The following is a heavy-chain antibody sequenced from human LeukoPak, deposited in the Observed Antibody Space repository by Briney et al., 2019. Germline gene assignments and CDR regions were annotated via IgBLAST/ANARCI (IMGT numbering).Heavy chain of an antibody. CDR3: AKIFHTDGYYLGEHLFDA. CDR2: ISGSGGST. Sequence: GGSLRLSCAASGFTFNNYAMSWVRQAPGKGPEWLSAISGSGGSTTDADSVKGRFTTSRDNSKSMLYLQMNSLRAEDTAIYYCAKIFHTDGYYLGEHLFDAWGQGTLVTVSS. J-gene: IGHJ5*02. V-gene: IGHV3-23*01. D-gene: IGHD3-22*01. CDR1: GFTFNNYA.